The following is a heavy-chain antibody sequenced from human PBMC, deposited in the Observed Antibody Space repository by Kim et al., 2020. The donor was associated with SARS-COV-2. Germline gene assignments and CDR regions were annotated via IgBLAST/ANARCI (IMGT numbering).Heavy chain of an antibody. CDR3: ARAGNIYGSDAFDV. CDR1: GGSISSYY. Sequence: SETLSLTCTVSGGSISSYYWNWIRQSPGKGLEWIGYLYYTGRTNYNPALKSRVTISVDTSNNQLSLKLTSVSAADTAVYYCARAGNIYGSDAFDVWGQGTMVTVSS. D-gene: IGHD5-18*01. CDR2: LYYTGRT. J-gene: IGHJ3*01. V-gene: IGHV4-59*13.